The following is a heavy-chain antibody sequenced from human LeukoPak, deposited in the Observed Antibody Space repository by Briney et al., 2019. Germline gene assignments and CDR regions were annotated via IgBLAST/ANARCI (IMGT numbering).Heavy chain of an antibody. V-gene: IGHV3-21*01. CDR3: ARLGSYYFDY. CDR1: GFTFSRYS. CDR2: ISSSSSYI. Sequence: GGSLRLSCAASGFTFSRYSMNWVRQAPGKGLEGVSSISSSSSYIYYADSVKGRFTISRDNAKNSLYLQLNRLRAEDTAVYYCARLGSYYFDYWGQGTLVTVSS. D-gene: IGHD1-26*01. J-gene: IGHJ4*02.